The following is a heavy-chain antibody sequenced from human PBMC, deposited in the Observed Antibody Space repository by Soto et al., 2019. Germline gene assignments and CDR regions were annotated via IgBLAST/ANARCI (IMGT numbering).Heavy chain of an antibody. CDR2: INSGSATI. J-gene: IGHJ5*02. Sequence: EVQLVESGGGLVQPGGSLRLSCAASGFTFSNYHMNWVRQAPGKGLEWISYINSGSATIYYADSVKGRFTISRDNAKNSLYLQMNSLRVEDTAVYFCASPKLEGGTSEGFGTWGQGTLVTVSP. V-gene: IGHV3-48*01. CDR1: GFTFSNYH. D-gene: IGHD3-3*01. CDR3: ASPKLEGGTSEGFGT.